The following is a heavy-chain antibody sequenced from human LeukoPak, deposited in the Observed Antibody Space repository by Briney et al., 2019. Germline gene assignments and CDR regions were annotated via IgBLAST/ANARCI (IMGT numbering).Heavy chain of an antibody. D-gene: IGHD6-19*01. CDR1: GGTFSSYA. V-gene: IGHV1-69*13. Sequence: SVKVSCKASGGTFSSYAISWVRQAPGQGLEWMGGIIPIYGTANYAQKFQGRVTITADESTSTAYMELSSVRSEDTAVYYCVRGSGWPYYYYKDVWGKGTTVTVSS. CDR3: VRGSGWPYYYYKDV. CDR2: IIPIYGTA. J-gene: IGHJ6*03.